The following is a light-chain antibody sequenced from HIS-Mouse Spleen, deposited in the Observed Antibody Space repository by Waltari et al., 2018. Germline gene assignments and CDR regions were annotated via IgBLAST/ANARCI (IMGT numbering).Light chain of an antibody. CDR3: NSRDSSGNHVV. J-gene: IGLJ2*01. V-gene: IGLV3-19*01. CDR2: GKN. Sequence: SSELTQDPAVSVALGQTVRITCQGDSLRSYYASWYQQKPGQAPVLVIYGKNNRPAEIPDRFSGSSSGTTASLTITGAQAEDEADYYCNSRDSSGNHVVFGGGTKLTVL. CDR1: SLRSYY.